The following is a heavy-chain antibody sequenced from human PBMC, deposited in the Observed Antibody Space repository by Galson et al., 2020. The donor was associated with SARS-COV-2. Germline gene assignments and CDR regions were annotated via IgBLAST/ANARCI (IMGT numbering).Heavy chain of an antibody. V-gene: IGHV1-18*01. J-gene: IGHJ6*02. CDR2: ISAYNGNT. D-gene: IGHD6-19*01. Sequence: ASVKVSCKASGYTFTSYGISWVRQAPGQGLEWMGWISAYNGNTNYAQKLQGRVTMTTDTSTSTAYMELRSLRSDDTAVYYCARGIAVAGIYYGMDVWGQGTTVTVSS. CDR1: GYTFTSYG. CDR3: ARGIAVAGIYYGMDV.